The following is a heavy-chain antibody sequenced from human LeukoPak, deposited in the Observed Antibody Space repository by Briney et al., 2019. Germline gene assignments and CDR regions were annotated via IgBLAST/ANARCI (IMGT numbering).Heavy chain of an antibody. Sequence: GGSLRLSCAVSGITLSNYGMSWVRQAPGKGLERVAGISGGAGGTTYADSVKGRFTISRDNSKNTLYVQMNSLRAEDTAVYYCAKDYGGVNGGFHHWGQGTLVTVSS. D-gene: IGHD3-16*01. CDR1: GITLSNYG. CDR3: AKDYGGVNGGFHH. CDR2: ISGGAGGT. V-gene: IGHV3-23*01. J-gene: IGHJ4*02.